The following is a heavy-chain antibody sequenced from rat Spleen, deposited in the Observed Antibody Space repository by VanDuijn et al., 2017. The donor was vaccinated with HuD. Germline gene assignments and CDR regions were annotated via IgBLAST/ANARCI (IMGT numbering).Heavy chain of an antibody. V-gene: IGHV5-29*01. D-gene: IGHD1-2*01. CDR2: ISSDGSST. CDR3: TTRPYYSSLNWFPY. CDR1: GFTFNDHF. Sequence: EVLLVESNGGLVQPGRSLKLSCAASGFTFNDHFMAWVRQAPTKGLEWVATISSDGSSTYYRDSVKGRFTISRDNAKDTLFLQMDSLRSEDTATYYCTTRPYYSSLNWFPYWGQGTLVTVSS. J-gene: IGHJ3*01.